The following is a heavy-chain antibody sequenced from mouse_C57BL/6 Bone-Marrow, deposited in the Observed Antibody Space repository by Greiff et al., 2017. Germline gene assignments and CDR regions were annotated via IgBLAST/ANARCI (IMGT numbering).Heavy chain of an antibody. CDR2: INPNSGTT. CDR3: ARSDYYGSSPYYYAMDY. V-gene: IGHV1-39*01. Sequence: VQLQQSGPELVKPGASVKISCKASGYSFTDYNLNWVKQSNGKSLEWIGVINPNSGTTSYNQKFQGKATLTVAQSSSPAYMQLNSLTSEDSAVNYCARSDYYGSSPYYYAMDYWGQGTSVTVSS. J-gene: IGHJ4*01. D-gene: IGHD1-1*01. CDR1: GYSFTDYN.